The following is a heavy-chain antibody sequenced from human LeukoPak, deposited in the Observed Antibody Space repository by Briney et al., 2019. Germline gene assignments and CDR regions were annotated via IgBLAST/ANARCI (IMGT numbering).Heavy chain of an antibody. CDR2: ITADNGNT. CDR1: GYTFTTYN. V-gene: IGHV1-18*01. J-gene: IGHJ4*02. CDR3: ARAKVVPAAKGGYYFDY. Sequence: VASVKVSCKASGYTFTTYNINWVRQAPGQGLERMGWITADNGNTNYAQKFQGRVTMTTDTSTSTVYMELRSLRSDDTAVYYCARAKVVPAAKGGYYFDYWGQGTLVTVSS. D-gene: IGHD2-2*01.